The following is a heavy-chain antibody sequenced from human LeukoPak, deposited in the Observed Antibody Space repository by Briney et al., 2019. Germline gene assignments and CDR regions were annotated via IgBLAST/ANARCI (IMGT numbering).Heavy chain of an antibody. CDR3: ARDHSSGWYEGR. Sequence: PSETLSLTCTVSGGSISSSSYYWGWIREPPGKGLEWIGSIYYSGSTYYNLSLKSRVTISVDTSKNQFSLKLSSVTAADTAVYYCARDHSSGWYEGRWGQGTLVTVSS. D-gene: IGHD6-19*01. J-gene: IGHJ4*02. CDR1: GGSISSSSYY. V-gene: IGHV4-39*07. CDR2: IYYSGST.